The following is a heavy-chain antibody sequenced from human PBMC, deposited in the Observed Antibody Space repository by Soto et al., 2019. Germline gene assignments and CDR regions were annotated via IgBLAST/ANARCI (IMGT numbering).Heavy chain of an antibody. Sequence: GGSLRLSCAASGFTFSGYAVSWVRQAPGKGPEWISSISGSGSTIYYADSVKGRFTISRDNSKNTLYLQMSSLRAEDTAVYYCAKVFYYYDSSGYYYFDYWGQGTLVTV. CDR1: GFTFSGYA. CDR3: AKVFYYYDSSGYYYFDY. V-gene: IGHV3-23*01. D-gene: IGHD3-22*01. J-gene: IGHJ4*02. CDR2: ISGSGSTI.